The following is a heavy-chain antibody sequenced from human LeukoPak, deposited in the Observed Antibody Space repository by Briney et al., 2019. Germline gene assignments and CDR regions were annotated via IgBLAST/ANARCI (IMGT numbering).Heavy chain of an antibody. CDR3: ARVPGNRGYDYYFDY. V-gene: IGHV1-46*01. D-gene: IGHD5-12*01. CDR1: GYTLTSYY. Sequence: ASVKLSCKASGYTLTSYYMHWVRQAPGQGLEWVGIINPRCGSTTYAQKFQGRVTMTRDTSTSTVYMELSSLRSEDTGVYYCARVPGNRGYDYYFDYWGQGSLVTVSS. J-gene: IGHJ4*02. CDR2: INPRCGST.